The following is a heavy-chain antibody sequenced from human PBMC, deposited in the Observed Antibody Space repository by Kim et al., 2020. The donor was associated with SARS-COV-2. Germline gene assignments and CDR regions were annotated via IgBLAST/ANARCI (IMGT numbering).Heavy chain of an antibody. CDR2: ISSSSSYT. CDR3: ARDVNPTRITIFGVVHWYFDL. CDR1: GFTFSDYY. Sequence: GGSLRLSCAASGFTFSDYYMSWIRQAPGKGLEWVSYISSSSSYTNYADSVKGRFTISRDNAKNSLYLQMNSLRAEDTAVYYCARDVNPTRITIFGVVHWYFDLWGRGTLVTVSS. J-gene: IGHJ2*01. V-gene: IGHV3-11*06. D-gene: IGHD3-3*01.